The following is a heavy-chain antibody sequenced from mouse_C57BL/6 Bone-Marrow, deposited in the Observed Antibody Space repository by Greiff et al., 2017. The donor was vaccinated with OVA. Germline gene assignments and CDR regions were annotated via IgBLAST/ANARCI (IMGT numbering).Heavy chain of an antibody. CDR3: ASYDGFAY. D-gene: IGHD2-12*01. J-gene: IGHJ3*01. Sequence: QVQLQQPGAELVRPGTSVKVSCKASGYAFTNYLIEWVKQRPGQGLEWIGVINPGSGGTNYNEKFKGKATLTADKSSSTAYMQLSSLTSEDSAVYFCASYDGFAYWGQGTLVTVSA. CDR2: INPGSGGT. V-gene: IGHV1-54*01. CDR1: GYAFTNYL.